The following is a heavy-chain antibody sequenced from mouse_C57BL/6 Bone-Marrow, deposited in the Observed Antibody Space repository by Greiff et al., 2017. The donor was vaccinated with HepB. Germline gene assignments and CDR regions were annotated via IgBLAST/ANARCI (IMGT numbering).Heavy chain of an antibody. CDR3: ATPLVYYAMDY. V-gene: IGHV1-76*01. J-gene: IGHJ4*01. CDR1: GYTFTDYY. CDR2: IYPGSGNT. Sequence: QVQLKQSGAELVRPGASVKLSCKASGYTFTDYYINWVKQRPGQGLEWIARIYPGSGNTYYNEKFKGKATLTAEKSSSTAYMQLSSLTSEDSAVYFCATPLVYYAMDYWGQGTSVTVSS.